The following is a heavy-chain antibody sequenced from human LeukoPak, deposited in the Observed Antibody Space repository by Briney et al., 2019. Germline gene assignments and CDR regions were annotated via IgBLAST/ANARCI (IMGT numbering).Heavy chain of an antibody. CDR1: GFIFSSYA. D-gene: IGHD3-9*01. CDR3: AKWGDYDVLTGYYVSDF. J-gene: IGHJ4*02. CDR2: ISGRSDNT. V-gene: IGHV3-23*01. Sequence: GGSLRLSCAASGFIFSSYAMYWVRQAPGKGLERVSAISGRSDNTYYADSVKGRFTLSRDSSKNTLYLQMNSLRADDTAVYYCAKWGDYDVLTGYYVSDFWGQGTLVTVSS.